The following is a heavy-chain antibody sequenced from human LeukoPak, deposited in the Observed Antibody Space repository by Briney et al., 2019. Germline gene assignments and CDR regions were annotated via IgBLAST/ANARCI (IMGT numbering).Heavy chain of an antibody. D-gene: IGHD6-19*01. J-gene: IGHJ5*02. Sequence: GGSLRLSCAASGFTFSAYSMNWVRQAPGKGLEWVSSISSWNYYVYYADSVKGRFTISRDNAKNSLYLQMNSLRADDTAVYYCARDGGVDRLGVAVTDGFDPWGQGTLVSVSS. CDR3: ARDGGVDRLGVAVTDGFDP. V-gene: IGHV3-21*01. CDR1: GFTFSAYS. CDR2: ISSWNYYV.